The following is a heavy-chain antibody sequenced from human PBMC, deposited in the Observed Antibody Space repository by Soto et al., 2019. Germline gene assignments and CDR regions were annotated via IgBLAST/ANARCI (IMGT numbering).Heavy chain of an antibody. CDR3: ASAKRITMVRGVTFDAFDI. CDR2: ISAYNGNT. V-gene: IGHV1-18*04. Sequence: QVQLVQSGAEVKKPGASVKVSCKASGYTFTSYGISWVRQAPGQGLEWMGWISAYNGNTNYAQKLQGRVTMTTDTTTSTAYMALRSLRSDDTAVYYCASAKRITMVRGVTFDAFDIWGQGTMVTVSS. CDR1: GYTFTSYG. D-gene: IGHD3-10*01. J-gene: IGHJ3*02.